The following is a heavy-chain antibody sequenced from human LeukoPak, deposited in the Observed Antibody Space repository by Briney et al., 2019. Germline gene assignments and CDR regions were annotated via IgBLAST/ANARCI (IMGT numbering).Heavy chain of an antibody. D-gene: IGHD3-22*01. CDR2: IYYRGST. CDR3: ARTYHYDSSGYFLPPYFDY. V-gene: IGHV4-39*01. CDR1: GGSISSSNYY. J-gene: IGHJ4*02. Sequence: SETLSLTCTVSGGSISSSNYYWGWIRQPPGKGLEWIGSIYYRGSTYYNPSLKSPVTISVDTSENQFSLKVTSVTAADTAVYYCARTYHYDSSGYFLPPYFDYWGQGTLVTVSS.